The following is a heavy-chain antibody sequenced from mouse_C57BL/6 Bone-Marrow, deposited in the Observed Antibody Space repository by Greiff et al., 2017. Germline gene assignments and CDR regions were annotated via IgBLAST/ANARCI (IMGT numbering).Heavy chain of an antibody. J-gene: IGHJ2*01. CDR3: TGIYYDYDVPYFDY. D-gene: IGHD2-4*01. V-gene: IGHV1-5*01. Sequence: VQLKQSGTVLARPGASVKMSCKTSGYTFTSYWMHWVKQRPGQGLEWIGAIYPGNSDTSYNQKFKGKAKLTAVTSASTAYMELSSLTNEDSAVYYWTGIYYDYDVPYFDYWGQGTTLTVSS. CDR1: GYTFTSYW. CDR2: IYPGNSDT.